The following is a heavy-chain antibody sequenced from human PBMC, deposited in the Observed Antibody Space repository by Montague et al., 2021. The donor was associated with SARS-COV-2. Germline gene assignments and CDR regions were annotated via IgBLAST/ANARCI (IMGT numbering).Heavy chain of an antibody. V-gene: IGHV4-34*01. Sequence: SETLSLTCAVYRGSFHIFSWGWIRQSPGKGMEWIGEIDHSGNTKYNPSLESRVTISVDMSKNQFSLNLTSVTAADTAMYYCARGTRVVGITPGFRYWGQGTQVAVS. J-gene: IGHJ4*02. D-gene: IGHD3-22*01. CDR3: ARGTRVVGITPGFRY. CDR2: IDHSGNT. CDR1: RGSFHIFS.